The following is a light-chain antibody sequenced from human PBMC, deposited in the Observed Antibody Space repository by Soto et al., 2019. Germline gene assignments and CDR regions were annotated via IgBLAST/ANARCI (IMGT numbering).Light chain of an antibody. V-gene: IGLV2-23*02. J-gene: IGLJ1*01. Sequence: QSVLTQPASVSGSPGQSITISCTGTTSDVGTYKLVSWYQQYPGKAPKLMIYEVVKRPSGVSNRFSASKSGNTASLTISGLHTEDEADYYCCSYATSKTYVFGTGTKLTVL. CDR1: TSDVGTYKL. CDR3: CSYATSKTYV. CDR2: EVV.